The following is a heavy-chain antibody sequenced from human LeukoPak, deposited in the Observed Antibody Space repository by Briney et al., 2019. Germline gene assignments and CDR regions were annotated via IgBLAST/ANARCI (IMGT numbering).Heavy chain of an antibody. V-gene: IGHV4-34*01. CDR1: GGSFSGYY. D-gene: IGHD4-17*01. CDR3: ARDQYGDYRNWAFDI. Sequence: PSETLSLICAVSGGSFSGYYWSWIRQPPGKGLEWIGEINHSGSTNYNPSLKSRVTISVDTSKNQFSLKLSSVTAADTAVYYCARDQYGDYRNWAFDIWGQGTMVTVSS. J-gene: IGHJ3*02. CDR2: INHSGST.